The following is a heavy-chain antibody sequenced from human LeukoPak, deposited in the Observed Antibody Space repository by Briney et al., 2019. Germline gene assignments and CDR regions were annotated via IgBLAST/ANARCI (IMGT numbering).Heavy chain of an antibody. Sequence: ASVKVSCKASGYIFIDYEINWVRQATGQGLEWMGWMNPKSGDTGYEQKFQGRVTITRDSSISTVCMELSSLRFEDTALYYCARGRYMDVWGKGTTVTVSS. V-gene: IGHV1-8*03. CDR3: ARGRYMDV. CDR2: MNPKSGDT. CDR1: GYIFIDYE. J-gene: IGHJ6*03.